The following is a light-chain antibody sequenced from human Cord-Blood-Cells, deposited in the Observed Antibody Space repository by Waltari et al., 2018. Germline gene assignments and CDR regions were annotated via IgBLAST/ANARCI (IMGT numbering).Light chain of an antibody. V-gene: IGLV2-14*01. CDR3: SSYTSSSTLEV. CDR2: DVS. J-gene: IGLJ3*02. CDR1: SSDVGGYNY. Sequence: QSALTQPASVSGSPGQSITISCPGTSSDVGGYNYVSWYQQHPGKAPKLMIYDVSNRPSGFSNRFSGSKSGNTASLTISGLQAEDEADYYCSSYTSSSTLEVFGGGTKLTVL.